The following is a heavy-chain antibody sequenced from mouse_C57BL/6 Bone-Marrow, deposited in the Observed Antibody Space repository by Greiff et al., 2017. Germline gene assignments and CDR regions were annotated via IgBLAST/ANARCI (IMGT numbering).Heavy chain of an antibody. CDR1: GFNIKNTY. CDR3: ARIRLYYDLVSKYYAMDY. Sequence: DVQLQESVAELVRPGASVKLSCTASGFNIKNTYMHWVKQRPEQGLEWIGRIDPSDGNTKYAPKFQGKATITADTSSNTAYLQLSSLTSEDTAIYYCARIRLYYDLVSKYYAMDYWGQGTSVTVSS. J-gene: IGHJ4*01. D-gene: IGHD2-4*01. V-gene: IGHV14-3*01. CDR2: IDPSDGNT.